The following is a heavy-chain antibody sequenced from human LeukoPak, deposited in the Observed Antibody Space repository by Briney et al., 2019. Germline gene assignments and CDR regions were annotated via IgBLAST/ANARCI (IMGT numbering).Heavy chain of an antibody. CDR2: FDPEDGET. J-gene: IGHJ4*02. D-gene: IGHD3-16*02. CDR1: GYTLTELS. CDR3: ATVRGVWGSYRYSY. Sequence: ASVKVSCKVSGYTLTELSMHCVRQAPGKGLEWMGGFDPEDGETIYAQKFQGRVTMTEDTSTDTAYMELSSLRSEDTAVYYCATVRGVWGSYRYSYWGQGTLVTVSS. V-gene: IGHV1-24*01.